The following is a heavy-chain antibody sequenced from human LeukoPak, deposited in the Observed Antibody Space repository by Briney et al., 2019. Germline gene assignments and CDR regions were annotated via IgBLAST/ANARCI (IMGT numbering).Heavy chain of an antibody. J-gene: IGHJ3*02. CDR1: GFTFSSYA. V-gene: IGHV3-23*01. Sequence: GGSLRLSCAASGFTFSSYAMSWVRQAPGKGLEWVSAISGSGGSTYYAGSVKGRFTISRDNSKNTLYLQMNSLRAEDTAVYYCAKDHIVVVPAAPHAFDIWGQGTMVTVSS. D-gene: IGHD2-2*01. CDR2: ISGSGGST. CDR3: AKDHIVVVPAAPHAFDI.